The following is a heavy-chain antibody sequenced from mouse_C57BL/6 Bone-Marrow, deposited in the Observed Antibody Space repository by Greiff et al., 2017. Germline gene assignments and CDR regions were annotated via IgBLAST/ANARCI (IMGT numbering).Heavy chain of an antibody. CDR3: ARHRPHYYGSSYWYFDV. D-gene: IGHD1-1*01. CDR2: ISNGGGST. Sequence: DVKLQESGGGLVQPGGSLKLSCAASGFTFSDYYMYWVRQTPEKRLEWVAYISNGGGSTYYPDTVKGRFTISRDNAKNTLYLQMSRLKSEDTAMYYCARHRPHYYGSSYWYFDVWGTGTTVTVSS. J-gene: IGHJ1*03. CDR1: GFTFSDYY. V-gene: IGHV5-12*01.